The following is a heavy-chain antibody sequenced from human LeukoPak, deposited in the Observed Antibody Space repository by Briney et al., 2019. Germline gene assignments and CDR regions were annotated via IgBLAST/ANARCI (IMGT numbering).Heavy chain of an antibody. CDR2: SKNDGSST. Sequence: PGGSLRLSCAVSGFTSRGDWMHWVRQAPGKGLVWVSRSKNDGSSTSYADSVKGRFTISRDNAKNTLYLQMNSLRAEDTAVYYCAIEHPRVGGQTDASDIWGQGTMVTVS. V-gene: IGHV3-74*01. CDR1: GFTSRGDW. J-gene: IGHJ3*02. CDR3: AIEHPRVGGQTDASDI. D-gene: IGHD3-16*01.